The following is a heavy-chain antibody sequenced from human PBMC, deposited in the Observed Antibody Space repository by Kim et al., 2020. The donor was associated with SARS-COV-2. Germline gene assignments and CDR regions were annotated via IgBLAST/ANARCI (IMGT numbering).Heavy chain of an antibody. CDR3: ARQESYLFDY. J-gene: IGHJ4*02. V-gene: IGHV4-39*01. CDR1: GGSISSSSYY. Sequence: SETLSLTCTVSGGSISSSSYYWGWIRQPPGKGLEWIGSIYYSGSTYYNPSLKSRVTISVDTSKNQFSLKLSSVTAADTAVYYCARQESYLFDYWGQGTLVTVSS. CDR2: IYYSGST. D-gene: IGHD1-26*01.